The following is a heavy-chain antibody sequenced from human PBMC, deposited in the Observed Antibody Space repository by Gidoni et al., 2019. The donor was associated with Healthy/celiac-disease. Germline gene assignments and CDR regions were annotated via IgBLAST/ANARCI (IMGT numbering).Heavy chain of an antibody. D-gene: IGHD5-12*01. CDR1: GGSISSGDYS. CDR3: AREMATTRRFDY. CDR2: IYYSVST. J-gene: IGHJ4*02. Sequence: QVQLQESGPGLVKPSQPLSLTCTVSGGSISSGDYSWSWIRQPPGKGLEWLGYIYYSVSTYYNPSLKSRVTISVDTSKNQFSLKLSSVTAADTAVYYCAREMATTRRFDYWGQGTLVTVSS. V-gene: IGHV4-30-4*01.